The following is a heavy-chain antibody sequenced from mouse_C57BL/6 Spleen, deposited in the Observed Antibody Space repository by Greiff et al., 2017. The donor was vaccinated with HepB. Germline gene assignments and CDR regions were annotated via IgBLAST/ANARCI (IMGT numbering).Heavy chain of an antibody. CDR1: GFTFSSYA. V-gene: IGHV5-9-1*02. D-gene: IGHD1-1*01. J-gene: IGHJ1*03. CDR2: ISSGGDYI. CDR3: TRDLYGSWYFDV. Sequence: EVQVVESGEGLVKPGGSLKLSCAASGFTFSSYAMSWVRQTPEKRLEWVAYISSGGDYIYYADTVKGRFTISRDNARNTLYLQMSSLKSEDTAMYYCTRDLYGSWYFDVWGTGTTVTVSS.